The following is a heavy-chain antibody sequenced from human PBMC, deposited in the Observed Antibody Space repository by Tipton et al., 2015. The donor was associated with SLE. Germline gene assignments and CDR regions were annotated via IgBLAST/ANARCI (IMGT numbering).Heavy chain of an antibody. V-gene: IGHV3-23*01. CDR3: ARDEGYYYDSSGSPGYNWFDP. CDR2: ISGSGGST. D-gene: IGHD3-22*01. CDR1: GFTFSSYA. Sequence: SLRLSCAASGFTFSSYAMSWVRQAPGKGLEWVSAISGSGGSTYYADSVKGRFTISRYNAKNSLYLQMDSLRAEDTAVYYCARDEGYYYDSSGSPGYNWFDPWGQGTLVTVSS. J-gene: IGHJ5*02.